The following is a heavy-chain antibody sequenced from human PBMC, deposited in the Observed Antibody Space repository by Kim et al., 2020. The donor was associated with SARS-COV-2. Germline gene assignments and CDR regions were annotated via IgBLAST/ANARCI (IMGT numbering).Heavy chain of an antibody. V-gene: IGHV3-7*03. CDR2: IKQDGSEK. Sequence: GGSLRLSCAASGFTFSSYWMSWVRQAPGKGLEWVANIKQDGSEKHYLDSVKGRFTISRDNAENSLYLQMNSLRGDDTAVYYCVRNFLDYGWDLDDYWGQGPLVTVSS. J-gene: IGHJ4*02. CDR1: GFTFSSYW. CDR3: VRNFLDYGWDLDDY. D-gene: IGHD3-3*01.